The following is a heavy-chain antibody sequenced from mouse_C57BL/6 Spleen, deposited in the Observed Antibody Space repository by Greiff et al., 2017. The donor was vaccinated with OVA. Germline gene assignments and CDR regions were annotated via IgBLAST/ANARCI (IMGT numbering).Heavy chain of an antibody. CDR1: GYTFTSYW. D-gene: IGHD3-2*02. V-gene: IGHV1-50*01. J-gene: IGHJ2*01. CDR2: IDPSDSYT. CDR3: ARWGLRLKDD. Sequence: QVQLQQPGAELVKPGASVKLSCKASGYTFTSYWMQWVKQRPGQGLEWIGEIDPSDSYTNYNQKFKGKATLTVDTSSSTAYMQLSSLTSEDSAVYYCARWGLRLKDDWGQGTTLTVAS.